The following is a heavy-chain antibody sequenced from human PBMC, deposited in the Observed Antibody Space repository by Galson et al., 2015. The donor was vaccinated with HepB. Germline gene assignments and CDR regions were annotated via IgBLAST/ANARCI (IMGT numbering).Heavy chain of an antibody. CDR1: GFTFSNYA. CDR2: LSGSADHT. D-gene: IGHD6-6*01. CDR3: AKAGAARHLPFLDS. Sequence: LRLSCAASGFTFSNYAMSWVRQAPGMGLEWVSTLSGSADHTYYADSVKGRFTISRDNSKNPLYLQVNSLRAEDTAVYYCAKAGAARHLPFLDSCGQGTLVTVSS. V-gene: IGHV3-23*01. J-gene: IGHJ4*02.